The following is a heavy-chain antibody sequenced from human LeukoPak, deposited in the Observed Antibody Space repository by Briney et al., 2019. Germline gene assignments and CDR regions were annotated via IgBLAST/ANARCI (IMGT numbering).Heavy chain of an antibody. V-gene: IGHV3-30*04. Sequence: SGGSLRLSCAASGFTFSSYAMHWVRQAPGKGLEWVAVISYDGSNKYYADSVKGRFTISRDNSKNTLYLQMNSLRAEDTAVYYCASGYGEYYYYGMDVWGQGTTVTVSS. CDR1: GFTFSSYA. D-gene: IGHD5-12*01. CDR2: ISYDGSNK. J-gene: IGHJ6*02. CDR3: ASGYGEYYYYGMDV.